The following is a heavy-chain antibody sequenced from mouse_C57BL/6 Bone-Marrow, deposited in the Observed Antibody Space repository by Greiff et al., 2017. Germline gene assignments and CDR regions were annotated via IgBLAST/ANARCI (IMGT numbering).Heavy chain of an antibody. CDR2: IFPGSGST. Sequence: VQLQQSGPELVKPGASVKISCKASGYIFTDYYINWVKQRPGQGLEWIGWIFPGSGSTYYNEKCKGKATLTVDKSSSTAYMLLSSLTSEDSAVYVCARRYYGSSLYYFDYWGQGTTLTVSS. D-gene: IGHD1-1*01. J-gene: IGHJ2*01. CDR3: ARRYYGSSLYYFDY. V-gene: IGHV1-75*01. CDR1: GYIFTDYY.